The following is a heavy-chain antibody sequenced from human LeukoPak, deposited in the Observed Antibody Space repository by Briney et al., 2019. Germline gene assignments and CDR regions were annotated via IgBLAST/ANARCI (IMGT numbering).Heavy chain of an antibody. CDR1: GFIFSDYY. J-gene: IGHJ6*03. CDR2: ISANAITI. CDR3: ARDWGWPYYYYMDV. Sequence: PGGSLRLSCAASGFIFSDYYMNWVRQAPGKGLEWVSYISANAITIYYADSVKGRFTISRDNAKNSLYLQMNSLRAEDTAVYYCARDWGWPYYYYMDVWGKGTTVTVSS. V-gene: IGHV3-11*04. D-gene: IGHD3-16*01.